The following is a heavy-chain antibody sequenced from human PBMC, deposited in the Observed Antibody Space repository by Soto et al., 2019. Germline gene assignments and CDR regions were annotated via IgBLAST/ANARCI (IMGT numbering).Heavy chain of an antibody. CDR2: ISWNSGRI. J-gene: IGHJ3*02. Sequence: EVQLVESGGGLVQPGRSLRLSCAASGFTFDDYAMHWVRQAPGKGLEWVSGISWNSGRIGYADSVKGRFTISRDNAKNSLYLQMNSLRAEDTALYYCAKDLRRAFDIWGQGTMVTVSS. CDR1: GFTFDDYA. CDR3: AKDLRRAFDI. V-gene: IGHV3-9*01.